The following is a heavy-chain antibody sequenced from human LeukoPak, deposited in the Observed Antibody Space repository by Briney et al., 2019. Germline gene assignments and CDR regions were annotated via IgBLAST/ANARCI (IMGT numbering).Heavy chain of an antibody. CDR2: IDPSTGNT. Sequence: ASVKVSCKASGYTFVGYYLHWVRQAPGQGLEWMAWIDPSTGNTYYAQKFQGRITVTRDTSISTTYMELSWLTSDDTALYYCAREYSASEHWGQGTLVTVSS. CDR3: AREYSASEH. J-gene: IGHJ1*01. V-gene: IGHV1-2*02. CDR1: GYTFVGYY. D-gene: IGHD4-11*01.